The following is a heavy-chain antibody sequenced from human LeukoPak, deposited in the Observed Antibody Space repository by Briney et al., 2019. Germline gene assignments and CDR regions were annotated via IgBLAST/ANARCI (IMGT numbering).Heavy chain of an antibody. CDR1: GFIFSDYY. J-gene: IGHJ5*02. Sequence: GGSLRLSCAASGFIFSDYYMGWIRQAPGRGLEWVSYITDSGSKIYYTDSVKGRFTMSRDNAKKSLYLQMNSLRAEDTAVYYCARDVEGFDPWGQGTLVTVSS. CDR3: ARDVEGFDP. V-gene: IGHV3-11*04. CDR2: ITDSGSKI.